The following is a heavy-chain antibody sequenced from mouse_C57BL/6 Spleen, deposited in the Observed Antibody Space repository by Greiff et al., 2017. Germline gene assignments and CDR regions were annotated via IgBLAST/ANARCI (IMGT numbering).Heavy chain of an antibody. J-gene: IGHJ4*01. D-gene: IGHD2-4*01. CDR1: GYTFTSYW. CDR3: ASKDYDDYAMDY. Sequence: QVHVKQPGAELVKPGASVKMSCKASGYTFTSYWITWVKQRPGQGLEWIGDIYPGSGSTNYNAKFKSKATLTVDTSSSTAYMQLSSLTSEDSAVYYWASKDYDDYAMDYWGQGTSVTVSS. CDR2: IYPGSGST. V-gene: IGHV1-55*01.